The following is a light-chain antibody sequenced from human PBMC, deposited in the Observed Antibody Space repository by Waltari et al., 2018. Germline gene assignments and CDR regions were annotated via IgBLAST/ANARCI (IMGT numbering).Light chain of an antibody. J-gene: IGKJ2*01. CDR3: KQYYSYPLYT. V-gene: IGKV1-8*01. CDR1: QGISSY. Sequence: AIRITQSPSSLSASTGDRVTITCRASQGISSYLAWYQQKPGKAPKLLIYAASTLQSGVPSRFSGSGSGTDFTLTISCLQSEDFATYYCKQYYSYPLYTFGQGTKLEIK. CDR2: AAS.